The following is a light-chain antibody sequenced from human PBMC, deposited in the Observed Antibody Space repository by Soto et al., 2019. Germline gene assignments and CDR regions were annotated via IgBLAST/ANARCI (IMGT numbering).Light chain of an antibody. CDR2: DVS. Sequence: QFVLTQPRSVSGSLGQSVTISCTGTSSDVGTYNYVSWYQQHPGKAPKVMIYDVSERPSGVPDRFSGSKSGNTASLTISGLQAEDEADYYCCSYAGSPRYVLGTGTKVTVL. CDR3: CSYAGSPRYV. J-gene: IGLJ1*01. V-gene: IGLV2-11*01. CDR1: SSDVGTYNY.